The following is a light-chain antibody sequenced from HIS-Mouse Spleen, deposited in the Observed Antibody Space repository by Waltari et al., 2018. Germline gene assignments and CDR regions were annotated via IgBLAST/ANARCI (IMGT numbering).Light chain of an antibody. CDR3: AAWDDSLSGPV. V-gene: IGLV1-47*01. J-gene: IGLJ3*02. Sequence: QSVLTQPPSASGTPGQRVTISCSGSSSNIGSNYVYWYQQLPGTAPKLRIYRNNPRPSGVPDRCSGSKSGTSASLAISGLRSEDEADYYCAAWDDSLSGPVFGGGTKLTVL. CDR2: RNN. CDR1: SSNIGSNY.